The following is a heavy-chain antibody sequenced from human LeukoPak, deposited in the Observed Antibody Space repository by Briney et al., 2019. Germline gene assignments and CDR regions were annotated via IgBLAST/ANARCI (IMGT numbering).Heavy chain of an antibody. J-gene: IGHJ4*02. Sequence: GRSLRLSCAASGFTFSSYGMHWVRQAPGKGLEWVAFIWYDGSNKYYADSVKGRFTISRDNSKNTLYLQMNSLRAEDTAVYYCAKGRGYSGYQKVDYWGQGTLVTVSS. D-gene: IGHD5-12*01. CDR3: AKGRGYSGYQKVDY. CDR1: GFTFSSYG. CDR2: IWYDGSNK. V-gene: IGHV3-33*06.